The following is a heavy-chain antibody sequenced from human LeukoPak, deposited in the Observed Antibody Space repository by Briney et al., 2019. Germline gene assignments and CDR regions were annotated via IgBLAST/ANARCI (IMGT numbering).Heavy chain of an antibody. CDR1: GGSFSGYY. CDR2: INHSGST. Sequence: SETLSLTCAVYGGSFSGYYWSWIRQPPGKGLEWIGEINHSGSTSYNPSLKSRVTISVDTSKNQFSLKLSSVTAADTAVYYCARDLFVAAEYRSRYWFDPWGQGTLVTVSS. D-gene: IGHD6-25*01. J-gene: IGHJ5*02. CDR3: ARDLFVAAEYRSRYWFDP. V-gene: IGHV4-34*01.